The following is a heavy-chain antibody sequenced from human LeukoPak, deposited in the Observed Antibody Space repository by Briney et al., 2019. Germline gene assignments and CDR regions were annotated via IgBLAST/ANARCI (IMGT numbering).Heavy chain of an antibody. J-gene: IGHJ4*02. D-gene: IGHD3-9*01. V-gene: IGHV1-2*02. Sequence: GASVKVSCKASGYTFTGYYMHWVRQAPGQGLEWMGWINPNSGGTNYAQKFQGRVTMTRDTSISTAYMELSRLRSDDTAMYYCASDPRLYYDILTGYNWGQGTLVTVSS. CDR1: GYTFTGYY. CDR2: INPNSGGT. CDR3: ASDPRLYYDILTGYN.